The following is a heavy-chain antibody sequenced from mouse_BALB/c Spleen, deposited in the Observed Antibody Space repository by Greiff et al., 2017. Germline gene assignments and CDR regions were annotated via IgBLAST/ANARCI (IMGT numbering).Heavy chain of an antibody. V-gene: IGHV3-2*02. CDR1: GYSITSDYA. Sequence: EVKLQESGPGLVKPSQSLSLTCTVTGYSITSDYAWNWIRQFPGKKLEWMGYISYSGSTSYNPSLKSRISITRDTSKNQFFLQLNSVTTEDTATYYCARDWLDDGYFPAWFAYWGQGTLVTVSA. D-gene: IGHD2-3*01. J-gene: IGHJ3*01. CDR3: ARDWLDDGYFPAWFAY. CDR2: ISYSGST.